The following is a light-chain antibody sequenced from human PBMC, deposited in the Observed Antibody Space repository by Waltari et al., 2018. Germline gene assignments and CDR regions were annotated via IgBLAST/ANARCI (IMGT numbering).Light chain of an antibody. CDR1: QSVSSN. Sequence: EIVMTQSPATLSVSPGERATLSCRASQSVSSNLAWYQQQPGQAPRLLIYGASTRATGSPARCSGSGSGTEFTLTISSLQSEDFAVYYCQQYSSWPPYTFGQGTKLEIK. J-gene: IGKJ2*01. CDR2: GAS. CDR3: QQYSSWPPYT. V-gene: IGKV3-15*01.